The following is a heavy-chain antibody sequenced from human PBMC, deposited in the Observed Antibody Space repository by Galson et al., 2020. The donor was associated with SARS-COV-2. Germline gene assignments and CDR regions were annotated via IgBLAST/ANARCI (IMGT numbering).Heavy chain of an antibody. D-gene: IGHD6-13*01. V-gene: IGHV3-48*03. CDR2: ISSSGSTI. CDR3: ASKVAIAAAGYGMDV. J-gene: IGHJ6*02. CDR1: GFTFSSYE. Sequence: GGSLRLSCAASGFTFSSYEMNWVRQAPGKGLKWVSYISSSGSTIYYADSVKGRFTISRDNAKNSLYLQMNSLRAEDTAVYYCASKVAIAAAGYGMDVWGQGTTVTVSS.